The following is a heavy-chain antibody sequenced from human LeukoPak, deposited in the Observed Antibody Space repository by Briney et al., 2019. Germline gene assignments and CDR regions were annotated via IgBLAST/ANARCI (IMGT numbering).Heavy chain of an antibody. CDR2: IKQDGSEK. V-gene: IGHV3-7*01. CDR3: ARERGSHCPDY. Sequence: GGSLRLSCAASGFIVSSYWMSWVRQAPGKGLEWVANIKQDGSEKYYVDSVKGRFTISRDNAKNSLYLQMNSLRAEDTAVYYCARERGSHCPDYWGQGTLVTVSS. CDR1: GFIVSSYW. D-gene: IGHD6-13*01. J-gene: IGHJ4*02.